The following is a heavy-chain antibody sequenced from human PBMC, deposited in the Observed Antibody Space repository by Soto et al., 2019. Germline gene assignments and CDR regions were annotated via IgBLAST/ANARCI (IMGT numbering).Heavy chain of an antibody. D-gene: IGHD3-22*01. CDR3: ARLNYYDSSEDAFDI. CDR2: IYPGDSDT. J-gene: IGHJ3*02. CDR1: GYSFTSYW. V-gene: IGHV5-51*01. Sequence: GESLKISCNGSGYSFTSYWIGWVRQMPWKGLEWMGIIYPGDSDTRYSPSLQGQVTISADKSISTAYLQWSSLKASDTAMYYCARLNYYDSSEDAFDIWGQGTMVTVSS.